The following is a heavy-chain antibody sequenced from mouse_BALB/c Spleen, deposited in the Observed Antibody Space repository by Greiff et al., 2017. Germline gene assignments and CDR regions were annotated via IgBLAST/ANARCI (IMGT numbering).Heavy chain of an antibody. CDR2: INTSNGGT. Sequence: QVQLQQPGAELVQPGASVKLSCKASGYTFTSYYMYWVKQRPGQGLEWIGGINTSNGGTNFNEKFKSKVTLTVDKSTSTAYMQLSSLTSEDSAVYYCTNVAYWGQGTLVTVSA. CDR3: TNVAY. V-gene: IGHV1S81*02. CDR1: GYTFTSYY. J-gene: IGHJ3*01.